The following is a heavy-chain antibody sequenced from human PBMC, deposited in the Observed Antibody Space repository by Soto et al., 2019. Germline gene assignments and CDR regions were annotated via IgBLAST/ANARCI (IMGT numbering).Heavy chain of an antibody. J-gene: IGHJ6*03. V-gene: IGHV4-31*03. D-gene: IGHD5-12*01. CDR2: IYYSGST. Sequence: QVQLQESGPGLVKPSQTLSLTCTVSGGSISSGGYYWSWIRQHPGKGLEWIGYIYYSGSTYYNPSLKCRVTISVDTSKNQFSLKLSSVTAADTAVYYSAREGVATDYYYYMDVWGKGTTVTVSS. CDR3: AREGVATDYYYYMDV. CDR1: GGSISSGGYY.